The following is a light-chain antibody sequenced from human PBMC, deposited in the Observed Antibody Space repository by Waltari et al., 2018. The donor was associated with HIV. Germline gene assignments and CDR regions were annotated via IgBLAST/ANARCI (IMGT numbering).Light chain of an antibody. J-gene: IGKJ5*01. CDR2: GAS. V-gene: IGKV1-39*01. CDR1: QKISRY. CDR3: QQSYGAPFT. Sequence: IQMTQSPSALSASVGDTVTITCRASQKISRYLNWYQKKVGEAPKLPVYGASSLQSGVPARFRGSGSGSEYFLSISSLKSDDFATYFCQQSYGAPFTFG.